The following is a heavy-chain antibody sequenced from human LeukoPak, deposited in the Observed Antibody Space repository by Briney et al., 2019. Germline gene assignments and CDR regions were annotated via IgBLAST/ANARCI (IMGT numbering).Heavy chain of an antibody. CDR3: TTDNRVAETARVHDY. J-gene: IGHJ4*02. D-gene: IGHD5-18*01. CDR2: LSTYNGNT. Sequence: ASVKVSCKRSGYNFDRFGVIWVRQAPGQGLEWVGKLSTYNGNTFHTEEFEGRVSMTTDTSTNTVYMDLRRLISDDTDVYYCTTDNRVAETARVHDYWGQGTLVTVSS. V-gene: IGHV1-18*04. CDR1: GYNFDRFG.